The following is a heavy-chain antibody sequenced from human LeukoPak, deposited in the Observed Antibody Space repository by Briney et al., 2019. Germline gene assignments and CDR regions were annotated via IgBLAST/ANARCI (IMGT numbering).Heavy chain of an antibody. V-gene: IGHV4-34*01. CDR1: VGSFIGYY. D-gene: IGHD5-18*01. Sequence: SETLSLTCAVYVGSFIGYYWSWIRQPPGKGVEWVGEINHSGSTTYNPSLQSRVTIPVDTSKNQLSLKLSSVPAADTAVYYCARGEAGYSYGLYYYMDVWGKGTTVTVSS. CDR3: ARGEAGYSYGLYYYMDV. J-gene: IGHJ6*03. CDR2: INHSGST.